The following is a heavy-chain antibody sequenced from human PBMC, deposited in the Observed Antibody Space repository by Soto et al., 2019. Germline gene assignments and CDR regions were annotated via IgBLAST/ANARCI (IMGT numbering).Heavy chain of an antibody. J-gene: IGHJ4*02. V-gene: IGHV4-61*01. CDR3: ARDFAYFDS. CDR2: VYHTGRT. CDR1: GDSFKSGSYS. Sequence: PSETLSLTCFVSGDSFKSGSYSWSWIRQPPGKGLEWIGYVYHTGRTSYNPSLKSRVSISMDTSKNQFSLNLDSVTAADTAVYFCARDFAYFDSWGKGTLVTVSS. D-gene: IGHD3-3*01.